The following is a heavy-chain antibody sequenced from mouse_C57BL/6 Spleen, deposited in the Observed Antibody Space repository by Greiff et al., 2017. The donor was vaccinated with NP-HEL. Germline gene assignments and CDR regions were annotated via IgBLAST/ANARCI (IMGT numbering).Heavy chain of an antibody. J-gene: IGHJ3*01. Sequence: VQLQQSGPELVKPGASVKISCKASGYTFTDYNMDWVKQSHGKSLEWIGDINPNNGGTIYNQKFKGKATLTVDKSSSTAYMELRSLTSEDTAVYYCARGPLDSSGYSFAYWGQGTLVTVSA. CDR1: GYTFTDYN. V-gene: IGHV1-18*01. D-gene: IGHD3-2*02. CDR2: INPNNGGT. CDR3: ARGPLDSSGYSFAY.